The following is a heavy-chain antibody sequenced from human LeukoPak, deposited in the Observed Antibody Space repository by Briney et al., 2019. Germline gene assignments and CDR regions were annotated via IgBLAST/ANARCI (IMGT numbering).Heavy chain of an antibody. Sequence: PSETLSLTCTVSGASISSGGYYWSWIRQPAGKGLEWIGRIYTSGNTKYTPSLKSRVTISVDTSKNQFSLKLSSVTAADTAVYYCARVLSGSYGYWGQGTLVTVSS. CDR3: ARVLSGSYGY. D-gene: IGHD1-26*01. CDR1: GASISSGGYY. CDR2: IYTSGNT. V-gene: IGHV4-61*02. J-gene: IGHJ4*02.